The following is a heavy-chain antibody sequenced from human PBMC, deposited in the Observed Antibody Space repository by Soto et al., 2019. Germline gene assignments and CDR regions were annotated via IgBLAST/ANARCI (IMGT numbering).Heavy chain of an antibody. D-gene: IGHD5-18*01. CDR2: FIAMIGTP. V-gene: IGHV1-69*01. CDR1: GGTFGSQG. CDR3: ARGAMANFDY. Sequence: QVQLVQSGAEVKKPGSSVKVSCKASGGTFGSQGIAWVRQAPGQGLEWMGGFIAMIGTPTYEKKVKGRATITADESLTSSYLELRSLRSEDTAVYFCARGAMANFDYWGQGTVVTVSS. J-gene: IGHJ4*02.